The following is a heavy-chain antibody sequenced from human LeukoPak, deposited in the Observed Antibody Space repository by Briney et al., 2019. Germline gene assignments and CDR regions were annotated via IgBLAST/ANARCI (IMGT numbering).Heavy chain of an antibody. V-gene: IGHV1-69*13. CDR3: ARAVGIAAAIAFDY. CDR1: GGTFSSYA. Sequence: PVKVSCKASGGTFSSYAISWVRQAPGQGLEWMGGIIPIFGTANYAQKFQGRVTITADESTSTAYMELSSLRSEDTAVYYCARAVGIAAAIAFDYWGQGTLVTVSS. D-gene: IGHD6-13*01. J-gene: IGHJ4*02. CDR2: IIPIFGTA.